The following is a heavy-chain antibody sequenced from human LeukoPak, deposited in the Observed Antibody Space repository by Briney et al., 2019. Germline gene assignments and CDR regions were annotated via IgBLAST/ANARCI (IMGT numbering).Heavy chain of an antibody. CDR2: INSDGSST. D-gene: IGHD6-19*01. CDR3: ARGGSGPAHYYYGMDV. V-gene: IGHV3-74*01. Sequence: GGSLRLSCAASGFTFSSYWMHWVRQAPGKGLVWVSRINSDGSSTSYADSVKGRFTISRDNAKNTLYLQMNSLRAEVTAVYYCARGGSGPAHYYYGMDVWGQGTTVTVSS. CDR1: GFTFSSYW. J-gene: IGHJ6*02.